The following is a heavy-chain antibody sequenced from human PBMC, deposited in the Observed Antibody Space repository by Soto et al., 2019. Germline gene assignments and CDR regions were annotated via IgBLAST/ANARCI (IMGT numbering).Heavy chain of an antibody. Sequence: QVQLQESGPGLVKPSQTLSLTCTVSGGSISSGGYYWSWIRQHPGKGLEWIGYIYYSGSTYYNPSLNTRVTISVDTAKNQFSLKLSSVTAADTAVYYCAREGGIVGATAADYWGQGTLVTVSS. CDR1: GGSISSGGYY. CDR3: AREGGIVGATAADY. D-gene: IGHD1-26*01. V-gene: IGHV4-31*03. CDR2: IYYSGST. J-gene: IGHJ4*02.